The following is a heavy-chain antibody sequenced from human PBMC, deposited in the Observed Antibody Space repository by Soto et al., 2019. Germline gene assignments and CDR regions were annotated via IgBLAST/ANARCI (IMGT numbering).Heavy chain of an antibody. D-gene: IGHD1-26*01. Sequence: QVQLVQSGAEVKKPGSSVKVSCTASGGTFSSYAISWVRQAPGQGLEWMGGIIPIFGTANYAQKFQGRVTITADESTSTAYMELSSLRSEDTAVYYCARESSMVGAIHFDYGGQGTLVTVSS. CDR3: ARESSMVGAIHFDY. CDR1: GGTFSSYA. J-gene: IGHJ4*02. V-gene: IGHV1-69*01. CDR2: IIPIFGTA.